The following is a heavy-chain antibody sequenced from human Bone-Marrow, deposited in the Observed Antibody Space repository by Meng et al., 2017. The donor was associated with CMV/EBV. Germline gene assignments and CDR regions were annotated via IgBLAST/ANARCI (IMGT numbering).Heavy chain of an antibody. CDR1: GGSISSSNW. J-gene: IGHJ6*01. CDR2: IYHSGST. D-gene: IGHD4-23*01. V-gene: IGHV4-4*02. Sequence: SETLSLTCAVSGGSISSSNWWSWVRQPPGKGLEWIGEIYHSGSTNYNPSLKSRVTISVDKSKNQFSLKLSSVTAADTAVYYCARCNSNYYYYGMDVWGQGPTVTGSS. CDR3: ARCNSNYYYYGMDV.